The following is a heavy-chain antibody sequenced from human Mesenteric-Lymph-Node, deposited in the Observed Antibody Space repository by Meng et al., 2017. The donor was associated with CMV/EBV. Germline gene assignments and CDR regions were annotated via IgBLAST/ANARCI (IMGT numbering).Heavy chain of an antibody. Sequence: SDSAAWNWIRQSPSRGLEWLGRTYYRSKWYNDYAVSVKSRITINPDTSKNQFSLQLNSVTPEDTAVYYCARDRGTGSYSWFDPWGQGTLVTVSS. D-gene: IGHD1-26*01. CDR1: SDSAA. V-gene: IGHV6-1*01. CDR3: ARDRGTGSYSWFDP. J-gene: IGHJ5*02. CDR2: TYYRSKWYN.